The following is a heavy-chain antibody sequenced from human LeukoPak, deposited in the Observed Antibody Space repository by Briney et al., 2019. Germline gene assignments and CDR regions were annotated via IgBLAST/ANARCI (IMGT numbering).Heavy chain of an antibody. V-gene: IGHV4-34*01. CDR3: ARGESGGSS. CDR1: GGSFSGYY. CDR2: INHSGST. Sequence: SETLSLTCAVYGGSFSGYYWSWIRQPPGKGLEWIGEINHSGSTNYNPSLKSRVTISVDTSKNQFSLKLSSVTAADTAVYYCARGESGGSSWGQGTMVTVSS. J-gene: IGHJ5*02. D-gene: IGHD2-15*01.